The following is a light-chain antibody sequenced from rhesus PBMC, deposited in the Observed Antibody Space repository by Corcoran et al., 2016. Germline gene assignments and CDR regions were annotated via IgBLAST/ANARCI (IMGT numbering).Light chain of an antibody. J-gene: IGKJ1*01. V-gene: IGKV1-21*01. CDR3: QQHHTTPRT. CDR1: QDSSNW. CDR2: KVS. Sequence: DIQMTQFPSSLSASVGDRVSITCRASQDSSNWIAWYQQKPGKALKLLIYKVSTLQSGVPSRFSGRRSGTEFTLSISSLQPEDLSTYDYQQHHTTPRTFGRGTKVEIE.